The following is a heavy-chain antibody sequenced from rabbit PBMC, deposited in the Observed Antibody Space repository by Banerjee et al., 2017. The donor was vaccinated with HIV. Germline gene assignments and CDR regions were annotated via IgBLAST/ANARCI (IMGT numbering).Heavy chain of an antibody. Sequence: QSLEESGGDLVKPGASLTLTCTASGFSSKNTYYITWVRQAPGKGLEWIACIYIDNSGSTWYASWAKGRFTISEPSSTTVTLQMTSLTVADTATYFCARGGNLWGPGTLVTVS. V-gene: IGHV1S40*01. CDR3: ARGGNL. CDR2: IYIDNSGST. CDR1: GFSSKNTYY. J-gene: IGHJ4*01.